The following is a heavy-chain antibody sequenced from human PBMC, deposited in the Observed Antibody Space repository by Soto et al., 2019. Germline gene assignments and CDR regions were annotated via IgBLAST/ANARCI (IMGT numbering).Heavy chain of an antibody. CDR3: AKDKYASGSYYNSVTDY. J-gene: IGHJ4*02. CDR2: IKTDGSYT. D-gene: IGHD3-10*01. CDR1: GFTFSSYW. V-gene: IGHV3-74*01. Sequence: GGSLRLSCAASGFTFSSYWMHWVRQTPGKGLVWVSRIKTDGSYTDYADSVKGRFTISRDNAKNTLYLQMNSLRAEDTAVYYCAKDKYASGSYYNSVTDYWGQGTLVTVSS.